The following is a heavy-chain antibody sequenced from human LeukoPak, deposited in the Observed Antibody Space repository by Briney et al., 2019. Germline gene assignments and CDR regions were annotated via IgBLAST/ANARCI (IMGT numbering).Heavy chain of an antibody. CDR2: ISYDGSNK. J-gene: IGHJ4*02. V-gene: IGHV3-30-3*01. CDR1: GFTFSSYA. D-gene: IGHD3-22*01. Sequence: PGGSLRLSCAASGFTFSSYAMHWVRQAPGKGLEWVAVISYDGSNKYYADSVKGRFTISRDNSKNTLYLQMNSLRAEDTAVYYCAREVPIYYDSSGYYYEAGLFDYWGQGTLVPSPQ. CDR3: AREVPIYYDSSGYYYEAGLFDY.